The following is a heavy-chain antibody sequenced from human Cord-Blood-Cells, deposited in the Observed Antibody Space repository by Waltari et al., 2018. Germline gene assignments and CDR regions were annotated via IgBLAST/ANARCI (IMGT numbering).Heavy chain of an antibody. CDR1: GFTFSNAW. CDR2: IKSKTDGGTT. Sequence: EVQLVESGGGLVKPGGSLRLSCAASGFTFSNAWMSWVRQAPGKGLEWVGRIKSKTDGGTTDYAAPVKGRFTISRDDSKNTLYLQMNSLKTEDTAVYYCTTEDSSSSTRYFDLWGRGTLVTVSS. J-gene: IGHJ2*01. V-gene: IGHV3-15*01. CDR3: TTEDSSSSTRYFDL. D-gene: IGHD6-6*01.